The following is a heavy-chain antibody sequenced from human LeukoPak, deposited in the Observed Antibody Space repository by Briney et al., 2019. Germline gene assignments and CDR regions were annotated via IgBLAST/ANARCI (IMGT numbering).Heavy chain of an antibody. Sequence: SETLSLTCTVSGYSISSGYYWGWIRQPPGKGLEWIGSIYHSGSTYYNPSLKSRVTISVDTSKNQFSLKLSSVTAADTAVYYCARGPTSWFDPWGQGTLVTVSS. CDR3: ARGPTSWFDP. CDR2: IYHSGST. CDR1: GYSISSGYY. D-gene: IGHD5-12*01. V-gene: IGHV4-38-2*02. J-gene: IGHJ5*02.